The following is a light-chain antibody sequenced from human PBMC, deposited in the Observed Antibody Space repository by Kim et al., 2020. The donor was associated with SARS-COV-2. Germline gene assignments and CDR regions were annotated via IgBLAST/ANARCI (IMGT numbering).Light chain of an antibody. CDR3: QQYYTSPIT. CDR2: WAS. J-gene: IGKJ5*01. V-gene: IGKV4-1*01. CDR1: QSVLYSSNNKNY. Sequence: DIVMTQSPDSLVVSLGERATINCKSGQSVLYSSNNKNYLAWYQQRPGQPPKLLIYWASTRESGVPDRFSGSGSGTDFTLTISSLQAEDVAVYYCQQYYTSPITFGQGTRLEIK.